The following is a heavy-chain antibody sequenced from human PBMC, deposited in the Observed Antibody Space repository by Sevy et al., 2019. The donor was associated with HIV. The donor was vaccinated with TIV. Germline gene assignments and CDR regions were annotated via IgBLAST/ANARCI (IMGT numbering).Heavy chain of an antibody. J-gene: IGHJ3*02. CDR2: ISSSSSYI. Sequence: GGSLRLSCAASGFTFSSYSMNWVRQAPGKGLEWVSSISSSSSYIYYADSVKGRFTISRDNAKNSLYLQMNSLRAEDTAVYYCARVGRADAFDIWAQGTMVTVSS. CDR1: GFTFSSYS. CDR3: ARVGRADAFDI. V-gene: IGHV3-21*01.